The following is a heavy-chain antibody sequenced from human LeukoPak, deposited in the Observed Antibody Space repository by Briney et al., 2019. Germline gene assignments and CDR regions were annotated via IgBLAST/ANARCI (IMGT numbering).Heavy chain of an antibody. D-gene: IGHD3-22*01. Sequence: GGSLRLSCAASGFTFSSYAMSWVRQAPGKGLECVSAISGSGGSTYYADSVKGRFTISRDNSKNTLYLQMNSLRAEDTAVYYCAKDPHYCDSSGYYEYFDLWGRGTLVTVSS. CDR2: ISGSGGST. CDR1: GFTFSSYA. V-gene: IGHV3-23*01. J-gene: IGHJ2*01. CDR3: AKDPHYCDSSGYYEYFDL.